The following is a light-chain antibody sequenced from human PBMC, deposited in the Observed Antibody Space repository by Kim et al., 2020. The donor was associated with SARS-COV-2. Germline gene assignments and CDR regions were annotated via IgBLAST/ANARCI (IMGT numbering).Light chain of an antibody. Sequence: QGAAWLQQHQGHPPQLLSYRNNSRPSGISERLSATRSGNTASLTITGLQPADEADYYCSAWDSGLRVWMFGGGTQLTVL. CDR2: RNN. CDR1: QG. CDR3: SAWDSGLRVWM. J-gene: IGLJ3*02. V-gene: IGLV10-54*01.